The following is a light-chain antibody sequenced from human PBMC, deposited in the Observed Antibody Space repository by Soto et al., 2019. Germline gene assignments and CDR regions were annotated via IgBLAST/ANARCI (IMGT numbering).Light chain of an antibody. V-gene: IGLV2-23*02. CDR2: EVS. Sequence: QSALAQPASVSGSPGQSITISCTGTSSDVGSYNLVSWYQQHPGKAPKLMIYEVSKRPSGVSNRFSGSKSGNTASLTISGLQAEDEADYYCCPYVGSSTMVFGTGTKVTGL. CDR1: SSDVGSYNL. CDR3: CPYVGSSTMV. J-gene: IGLJ1*01.